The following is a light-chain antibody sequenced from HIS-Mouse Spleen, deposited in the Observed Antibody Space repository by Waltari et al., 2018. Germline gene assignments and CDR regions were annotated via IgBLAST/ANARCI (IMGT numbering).Light chain of an antibody. J-gene: IGLJ1*01. CDR2: EVS. CDR1: SSDVGGYNY. Sequence: QSALTQPPSASGSPGQSVTISCTGTSSDVGGYNYVSWYHQHPGKAPNLMIYEVSKRPSGVPDRLPGSKSGNTASLTVSVLQAEDEADYYCSSYAGSNNLGVFGTGTKVTVL. V-gene: IGLV2-8*01. CDR3: SSYAGSNNLGV.